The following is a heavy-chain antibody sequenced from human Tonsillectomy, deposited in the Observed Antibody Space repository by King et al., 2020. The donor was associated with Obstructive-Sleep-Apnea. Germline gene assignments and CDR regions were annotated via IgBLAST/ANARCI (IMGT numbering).Heavy chain of an antibody. CDR2: IYYSGIT. J-gene: IGHJ5*02. V-gene: IGHV4-59*01. CDR3: ARVGAGYYDSSGYYSATPNWFDP. D-gene: IGHD3-22*01. Sequence: VQLQESGPGLVKPSETLSLTCTVSGGSISSYYWSWIRQPPGKGLEWIGYIYYSGITNYNPSPKSLVTISVDTPKNQFSLKLSSVTAADTAVYYWARVGAGYYDSSGYYSATPNWFDPWGQGTLVTVSS. CDR1: GGSISSYY.